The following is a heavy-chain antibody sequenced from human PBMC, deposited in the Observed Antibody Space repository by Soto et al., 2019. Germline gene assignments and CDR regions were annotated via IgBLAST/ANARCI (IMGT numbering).Heavy chain of an antibody. D-gene: IGHD5-12*01. CDR2: IYYSGST. J-gene: IGHJ4*02. CDR3: ARAYGGYADY. V-gene: IGHV4-59*01. Sequence: SETLSLTCTVAGGSISGYYLRWIRQPPGKGLEWIGYIYYSGSTNYNPSLKSRVTISVDTSKNQFSLKLSSVTAADTAVYYCARAYGGYADYWGQGALVTVSS. CDR1: GGSISGYY.